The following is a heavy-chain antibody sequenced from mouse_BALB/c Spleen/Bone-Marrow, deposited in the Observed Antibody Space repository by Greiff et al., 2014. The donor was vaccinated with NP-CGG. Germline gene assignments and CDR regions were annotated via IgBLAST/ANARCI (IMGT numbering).Heavy chain of an antibody. V-gene: IGHV2-9*02. CDR1: GFSLTSYG. CDR2: IWAGGST. Sequence: VQLVESGPGLVAPSQILSITCTVSGFSLTSYGVHWVRQPPGKGLEWLGVIWAGGSTNYNSALMSRLSISEDNSKSQVFLKMNSLQTDDTAMYYCARDGLYGNYAMDYWGQGTSVTVSS. J-gene: IGHJ4*01. CDR3: ARDGLYGNYAMDY. D-gene: IGHD2-1*01.